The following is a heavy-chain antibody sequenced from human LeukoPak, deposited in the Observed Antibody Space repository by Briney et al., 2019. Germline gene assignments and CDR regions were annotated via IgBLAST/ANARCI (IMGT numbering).Heavy chain of an antibody. Sequence: ASVTVSCKVSGYTLTELSMHWVQQAPGKGLEWMGGFDPEDGETIYARKFQGRVTMTEDTSTDTAYMELSSLRSEDTAVYYCATRQFDDAYYFDYWGQGTLVTVSS. V-gene: IGHV1-24*01. CDR3: ATRQFDDAYYFDY. D-gene: IGHD3-9*01. J-gene: IGHJ4*02. CDR2: FDPEDGET. CDR1: GYTLTELS.